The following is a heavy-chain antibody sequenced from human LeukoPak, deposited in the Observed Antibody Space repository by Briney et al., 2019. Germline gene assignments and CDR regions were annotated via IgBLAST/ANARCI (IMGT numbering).Heavy chain of an antibody. D-gene: IGHD6-13*01. CDR3: ARSMVYRRIAVAGPFDY. J-gene: IGHJ4*02. CDR1: GGSISSHY. V-gene: IGHV4-59*11. Sequence: KASETLSLTCTVSGGSISSHYWSWIRQPPGKGLEWIGYIYYSGSTNYNPSLKSRVTISVDTSKNQFSLKLSSVTAADTAVYYCARSMVYRRIAVAGPFDYWGQGTLVTVSS. CDR2: IYYSGST.